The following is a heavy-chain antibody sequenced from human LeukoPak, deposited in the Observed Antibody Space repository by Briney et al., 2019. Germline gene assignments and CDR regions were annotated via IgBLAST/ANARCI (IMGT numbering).Heavy chain of an antibody. CDR3: ARTRGGYGDYTFDS. J-gene: IGHJ4*02. CDR2: IYTSGST. V-gene: IGHV4-4*07. Sequence: PSETLSLTCTVSGGSISSYYWSRIRQPAGKGLEWIGRIYTSGSTNYNPSLKSRVTMSVDTSKNQFSLKLNSVAAADTAVYYCARTRGGYGDYTFDSWGQGTLVTVSS. CDR1: GGSISSYY. D-gene: IGHD4-17*01.